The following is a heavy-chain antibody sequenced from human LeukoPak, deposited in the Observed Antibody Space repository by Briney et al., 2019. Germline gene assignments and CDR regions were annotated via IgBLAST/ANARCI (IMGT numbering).Heavy chain of an antibody. J-gene: IGHJ4*02. Sequence: PSETLSLTCAVSSASVNLTYWWTWVRQAPGKGLQWVGEIYYTGSTSYNPSLKSRVTISIDTSKKQFSLKLSSVTAADTAVYYCARRGEFSEFDYWGQGTLVTVSS. D-gene: IGHD3-16*01. V-gene: IGHV4-4*02. CDR3: ARRGEFSEFDY. CDR1: SASVNLTYW. CDR2: IYYTGST.